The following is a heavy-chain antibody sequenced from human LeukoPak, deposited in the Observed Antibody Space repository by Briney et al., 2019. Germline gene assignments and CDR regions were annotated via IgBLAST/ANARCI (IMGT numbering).Heavy chain of an antibody. V-gene: IGHV3-23*01. D-gene: IGHD3-10*01. CDR3: ARKSASGNYPLDY. CDR2: ISADSATT. Sequence: GGSLRLSCAASRFNFGSYSMTWVRQAPGKGLEWVSVISADSATTFYTDSVKGRFTISRDNAKNTVFLQMSSLRAEDTALYYCARKSASGNYPLDYWGQGTLVTVSS. CDR1: RFNFGSYS. J-gene: IGHJ4*02.